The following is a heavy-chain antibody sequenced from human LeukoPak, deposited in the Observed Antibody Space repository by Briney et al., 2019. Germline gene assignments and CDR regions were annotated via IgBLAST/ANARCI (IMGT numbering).Heavy chain of an antibody. CDR3: AKARRESSGYCSEQ. J-gene: IGHJ4*02. CDR2: ISGSGDKT. D-gene: IGHD3-22*01. CDR1: GFTPSSYA. Sequence: PGGSLRLSCAASGFTPSSYAMSWARQAPGKGLAWVSTISGSGDKTYYGDSVKGRFTISRDNSKNTLYLQMKSLRVEDTAVYYCAKARRESSGYCSEQWGQGTLVTVSS. V-gene: IGHV3-23*01.